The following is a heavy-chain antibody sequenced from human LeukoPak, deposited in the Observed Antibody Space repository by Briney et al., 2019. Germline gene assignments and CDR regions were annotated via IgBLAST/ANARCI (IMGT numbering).Heavy chain of an antibody. V-gene: IGHV3-11*01. CDR2: ISSSGSTI. CDR3: ARVVSTPQTRYYYGLDV. CDR1: GFTFSDYY. Sequence: PGGSLRLSCAASGFTFSDYYMTWIRQAPGKGLEWLSYISSSGSTIYYLDSVKGRFTISRDNAKNSLYLQMNSLRAEDTAVYYCARVVSTPQTRYYYGLDVWGQGTTVTVSS. D-gene: IGHD2-2*01. J-gene: IGHJ6*02.